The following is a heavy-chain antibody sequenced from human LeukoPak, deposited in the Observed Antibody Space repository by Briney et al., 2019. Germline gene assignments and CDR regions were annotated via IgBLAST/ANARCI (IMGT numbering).Heavy chain of an antibody. CDR2: IYHSGST. J-gene: IGHJ5*02. V-gene: IGHV4-38-2*02. CDR1: GYSISSGYY. Sequence: SETLSLTCTVSGYSISSGYYWGWIRQPPGKGLEWIGSIYHSGSTYYNPSLKSRVTISVDTSKNQFSLKLSSVTAADTAVYYCARGSRYCRSTSFLCWFDPWGQETLVTVSS. D-gene: IGHD2-2*01. CDR3: ARGSRYCRSTSFLCWFDP.